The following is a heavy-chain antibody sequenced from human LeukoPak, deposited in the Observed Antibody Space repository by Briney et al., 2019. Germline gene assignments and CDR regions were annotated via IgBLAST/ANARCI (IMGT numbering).Heavy chain of an antibody. Sequence: PSETLSLTRTVSGGSISSSNAYWGWIRQPPGKGLERIGSIYYSKNTYYNPSLKSRVTISADTSKNQFSLTLGSVSATDTAVYYCVSPRGFSYGYFDYWGQGTLVTVSS. J-gene: IGHJ4*02. CDR1: GGSISSSNAY. D-gene: IGHD5-18*01. CDR3: VSPRGFSYGYFDY. CDR2: IYYSKNT. V-gene: IGHV4-39*01.